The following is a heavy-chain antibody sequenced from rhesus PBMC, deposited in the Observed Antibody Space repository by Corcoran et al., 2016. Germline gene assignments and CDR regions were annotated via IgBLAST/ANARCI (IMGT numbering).Heavy chain of an antibody. J-gene: IGHJ5-1*01. Sequence: QLQLQESGPGLVKPSETLSLTCAVSGGSISSNYWSWIRQPPGKGLEWIGRISGSGGSTHSTPSRKTRVTISTDPSKNHFSLKLSSVTAADTAVYYCARGTNRFDVWGPGVLVTVSS. CDR1: GGSISSNY. V-gene: IGHV4-173*01. CDR3: ARGTNRFDV. CDR2: ISGSGGST.